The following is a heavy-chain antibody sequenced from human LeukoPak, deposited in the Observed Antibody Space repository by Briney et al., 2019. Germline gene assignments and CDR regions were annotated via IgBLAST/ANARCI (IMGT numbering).Heavy chain of an antibody. CDR1: GFTFSSYA. V-gene: IGHV3-23*01. Sequence: GGSLRLSCAASGFTFSSYAMSWVRQAPGKGLEWVSAISNSGGNTYFADSVKGRFTVSRDNSKNTLYLQMNSLRVEDTAVYYYAKSGSSSGYLPDSWGQGTLVTVS. D-gene: IGHD3-22*01. CDR2: ISNSGGNT. J-gene: IGHJ4*02. CDR3: AKSGSSSGYLPDS.